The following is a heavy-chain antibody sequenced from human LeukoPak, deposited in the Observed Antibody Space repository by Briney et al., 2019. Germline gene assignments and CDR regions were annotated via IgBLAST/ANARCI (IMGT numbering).Heavy chain of an antibody. Sequence: GGSLRLSCAASGFTFSSYSMNWVRQAPGKGLEWVSSISSSNTYIYYADSVKGRFTISRDNAKNSLYLQMNSLRAEDTAVYYCATVRLWFGGVYKWGQGTLVTVSS. CDR1: GFTFSSYS. CDR2: ISSSNTYI. CDR3: ATVRLWFGGVYK. D-gene: IGHD3-10*01. J-gene: IGHJ4*02. V-gene: IGHV3-21*01.